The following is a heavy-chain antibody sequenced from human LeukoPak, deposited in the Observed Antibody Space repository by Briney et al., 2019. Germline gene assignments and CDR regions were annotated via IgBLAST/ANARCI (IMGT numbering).Heavy chain of an antibody. D-gene: IGHD3-22*01. Sequence: ASVKVSCKASEYTFTSYDINWVRQATGQGLEWMGWMNPNSGNTGYAQKFQGRVTMTRNTSISTAYMEPSSLRSEDTAVYYCARAHYDSSGYGVWGQGTLVTVSS. CDR1: EYTFTSYD. J-gene: IGHJ4*02. CDR2: MNPNSGNT. CDR3: ARAHYDSSGYGV. V-gene: IGHV1-8*01.